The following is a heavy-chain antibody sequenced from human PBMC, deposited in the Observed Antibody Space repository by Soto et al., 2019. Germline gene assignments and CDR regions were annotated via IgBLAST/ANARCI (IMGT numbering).Heavy chain of an antibody. D-gene: IGHD2-15*01. J-gene: IGHJ4*02. CDR1: GFTFGTYA. V-gene: IGHV3-23*01. CDR2: ISGGGGST. CDR3: AKADLLGYCTGGSCYSLDY. Sequence: EVQVLESGGGLVQPGGSLRLSCVASGFTFGTYAMSWVRQAPGRGLEWVAGISGGGGSTYYADSVKGRFTISRDNSKNTPYLQMNSLRAEDTAVYYCAKADLLGYCTGGSCYSLDYWGQGTLVTVSS.